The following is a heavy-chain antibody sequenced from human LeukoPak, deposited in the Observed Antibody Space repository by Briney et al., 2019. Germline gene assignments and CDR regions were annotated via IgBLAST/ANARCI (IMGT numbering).Heavy chain of an antibody. CDR1: GHTFTSYA. D-gene: IGHD6-13*01. CDR2: INTNTGNP. CDR3: ARGRGIAAAGTDWFDP. V-gene: IGHV7-4-1*02. Sequence: ASVKVSCRASGHTFTSYAMNWVRQAPGQGLEWMGWINTNTGNPTYAQGFTGRFVFSLDTSVSTVYLQISSLKAEDTAVYYCARGRGIAAAGTDWFDPWGQGTLVTVSS. J-gene: IGHJ5*02.